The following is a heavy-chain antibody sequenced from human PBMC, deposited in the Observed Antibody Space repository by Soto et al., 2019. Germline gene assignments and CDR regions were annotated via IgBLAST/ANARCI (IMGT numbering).Heavy chain of an antibody. D-gene: IGHD2-15*01. Sequence: QVQLQQWGAGLSKPSETLSLTCAVYGGSFSGYYWSWIRQPPGKGLEWIGEINHSGSTNYNPSLKSRVTISVDTSKNQFSLKLSSVTAADTAVYYCASAHHCSGGSCSVPFDYWGQGTLVTVSS. CDR2: INHSGST. CDR3: ASAHHCSGGSCSVPFDY. V-gene: IGHV4-34*01. J-gene: IGHJ4*02. CDR1: GGSFSGYY.